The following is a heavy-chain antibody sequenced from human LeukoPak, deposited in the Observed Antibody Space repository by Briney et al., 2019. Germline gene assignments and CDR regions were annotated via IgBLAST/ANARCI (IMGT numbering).Heavy chain of an antibody. CDR2: INPSGGTT. CDR1: GYTFTNYY. D-gene: IGHD3-10*01. J-gene: IGHJ6*02. V-gene: IGHV1-46*01. Sequence: SVEVSCKASGYTFTNYYLHWVRQAPGQGLAWMGIINPSGGTTRYVEKFQGRVTMTRDTSASTVYMELSSLRSEDTAVYYCARGGYSESFYNPRSYGMDVWGQGTTVIVSS. CDR3: ARGGYSESFYNPRSYGMDV.